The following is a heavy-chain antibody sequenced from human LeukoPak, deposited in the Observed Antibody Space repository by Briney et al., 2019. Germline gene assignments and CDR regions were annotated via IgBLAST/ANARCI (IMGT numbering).Heavy chain of an antibody. D-gene: IGHD4-11*01. J-gene: IGHJ6*04. CDR1: GFTFSSYS. V-gene: IGHV3-20*01. CDR2: INWNGGST. Sequence: GGSLRLSCAASGFTFSSYSMNWVRQAPGKGREWVSGINWNGGSTGYADSVKGRFTISRVNAKNSLYLQMNSLRAEDTALYHCASVHEGSHDYSNYLGVWGKGTTVTVSS. CDR3: ASVHEGSHDYSNYLGV.